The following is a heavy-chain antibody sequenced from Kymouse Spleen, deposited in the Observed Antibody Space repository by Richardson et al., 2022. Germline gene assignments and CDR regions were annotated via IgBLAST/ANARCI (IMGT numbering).Heavy chain of an antibody. CDR1: GFTFSSYS. V-gene: IGHV3-21*03. CDR2: ISSSSSYI. CDR3: ARRYYDILTGLSYYGMDV. Sequence: EVQLVESGGGLVKPGGSLRLSCAASGFTFSSYSMNWVRQAPGKGLEWVSSISSSSSYIYYADSVKGRFTISRDNAKNSLYLQMNSLRAEDTAVYYCARRYYDILTGLSYYGMDVWGQGTTVTVSS. D-gene: IGHD3-9*01. J-gene: IGHJ6*02.